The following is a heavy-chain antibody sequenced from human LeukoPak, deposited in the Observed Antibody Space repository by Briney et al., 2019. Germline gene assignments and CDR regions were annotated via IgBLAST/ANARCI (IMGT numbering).Heavy chain of an antibody. CDR2: MYYSGST. D-gene: IGHD1-1*01. J-gene: IGHJ4*02. Sequence: SETLSLTCTVSGGSISSYYWSWIRQPPGKGLEWIGYMYYSGSTNYNPSLKSRVTISVDTSKNQFSLKLSSVTAADTAVYYCARGVQLERFDYWGQGTLVTVSS. CDR3: ARGVQLERFDY. CDR1: GGSISSYY. V-gene: IGHV4-59*01.